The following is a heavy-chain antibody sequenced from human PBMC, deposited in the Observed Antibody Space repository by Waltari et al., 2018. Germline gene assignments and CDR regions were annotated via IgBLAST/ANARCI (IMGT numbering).Heavy chain of an antibody. CDR1: GYSFTSYW. V-gene: IGHV5-51*03. CDR2: IYPGDSDT. CDR3: ARRNRREGTNAFDI. J-gene: IGHJ3*02. Sequence: EVQLVQSGAEVKKPGESLKISCKGSGYSFTSYWIGWVRQMPGKGLEWMGLIYPGDSDTRYIPPSQGQVTSSDDKSISTAYLQWSSRKASDTAMYYCARRNRREGTNAFDIWGQGTMVTVSS. D-gene: IGHD2-2*01.